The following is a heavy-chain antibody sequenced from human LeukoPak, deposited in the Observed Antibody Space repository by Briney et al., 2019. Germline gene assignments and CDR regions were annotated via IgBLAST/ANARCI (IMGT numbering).Heavy chain of an antibody. CDR1: GSTFSSYA. J-gene: IGHJ6*02. CDR3: ARSIDVTYYYYGMDV. D-gene: IGHD2/OR15-2a*01. V-gene: IGHV3-30-3*01. Sequence: GGSLRLSCAASGSTFSSYAMHWVRQAPGKGLEWVAVISYDGSNKYYADSVKGRFTISRDNSKNTLYLQMNSLRAEDTAVSYCARSIDVTYYYYGMDVWGQGTTVTVSS. CDR2: ISYDGSNK.